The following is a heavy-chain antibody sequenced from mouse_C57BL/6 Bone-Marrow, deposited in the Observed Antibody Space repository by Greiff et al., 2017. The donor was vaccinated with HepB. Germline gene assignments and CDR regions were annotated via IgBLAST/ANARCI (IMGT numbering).Heavy chain of an antibody. J-gene: IGHJ4*01. V-gene: IGHV10-3*01. CDR1: GFTFNTYA. CDR3: VRDLDYCGSSSYAMDY. D-gene: IGHD1-1*01. Sequence: EVQLVESGGGLVQPKGSLKLSCAASGFTFNTYAMHWVRQAPGTGLEWVARIRSKSSNYATYYADSVKDRFTISRDDSQSMLYLQMNNLKTEDTAMYYCVRDLDYCGSSSYAMDYWGQGTSVTVSS. CDR2: IRSKSSNYAT.